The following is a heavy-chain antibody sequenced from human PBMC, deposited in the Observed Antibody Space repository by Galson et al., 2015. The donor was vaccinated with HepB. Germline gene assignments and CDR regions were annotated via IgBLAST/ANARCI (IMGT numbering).Heavy chain of an antibody. Sequence: SVKVSCKASGYTFTGYYMHWVRQAPGQGLEWMGWINPNSGGTNYAQKFQGWVTMTRDTSISTAYMELSRLRSDDTAVYYCARAQQLPKGYFDPWGRGTLVTVSS. CDR1: GYTFTGYY. J-gene: IGHJ2*01. V-gene: IGHV1-2*04. D-gene: IGHD6-13*01. CDR2: INPNSGGT. CDR3: ARAQQLPKGYFDP.